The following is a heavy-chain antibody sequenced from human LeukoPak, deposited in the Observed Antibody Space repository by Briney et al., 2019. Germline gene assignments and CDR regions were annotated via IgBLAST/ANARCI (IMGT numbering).Heavy chain of an antibody. Sequence: GASVTVSCKASGYTFTGYYMHWVRQAPGQGLEWMGWINPNSGGTNYAQKFQGRVTMTRDTSISTAYMELSRLRSDDTAVYYCARALWFGELSVDYWGQGTLVTVSS. V-gene: IGHV1-2*02. CDR1: GYTFTGYY. D-gene: IGHD3-10*01. CDR2: INPNSGGT. CDR3: ARALWFGELSVDY. J-gene: IGHJ4*02.